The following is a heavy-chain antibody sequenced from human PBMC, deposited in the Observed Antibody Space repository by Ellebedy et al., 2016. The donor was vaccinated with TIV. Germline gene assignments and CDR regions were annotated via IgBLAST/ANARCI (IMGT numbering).Heavy chain of an antibody. CDR1: GFTFSSYW. Sequence: PGGSLRLSCAASGFTFSSYWMHWVRQAPGKGLVWVSRMNSNGSSTSYADSVKGRFTISRDNAKNTLYLQMNSLRAEDTAVYYCARDGGIVGATKNAFDIWGQGTMVTVSS. V-gene: IGHV3-74*01. D-gene: IGHD1-26*01. J-gene: IGHJ3*02. CDR2: MNSNGSST. CDR3: ARDGGIVGATKNAFDI.